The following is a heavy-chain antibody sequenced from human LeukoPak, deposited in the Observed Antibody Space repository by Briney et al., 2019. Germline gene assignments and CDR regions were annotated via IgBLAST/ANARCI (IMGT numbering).Heavy chain of an antibody. CDR3: ARGGVTRGLYYYYMDV. CDR2: INPNSGGT. D-gene: IGHD4-23*01. J-gene: IGHJ6*03. V-gene: IGHV1-18*01. Sequence: GASVKVSCKASGYTFTSYGISWVRQAPGQGLEWMGWINPNSGGTNYAQKLQGRVTMTTDTSTSTAYMELRSLRSDDTAVYYCARGGVTRGLYYYYMDVWGKGTTVTISS. CDR1: GYTFTSYG.